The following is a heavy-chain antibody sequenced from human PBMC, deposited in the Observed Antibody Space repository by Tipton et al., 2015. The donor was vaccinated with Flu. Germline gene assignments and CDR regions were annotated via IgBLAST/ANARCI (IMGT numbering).Heavy chain of an antibody. V-gene: IGHV1-2*02. CDR3: ARDGGVRSHWYFDL. CDR1: GYTFTGYY. D-gene: IGHD3-16*01. CDR2: INPNSGGT. Sequence: QSGPEVKKPGASVKVSCKASGYTFTGYYMHWVRQAPGQGLEWMGWINPNSGGTNYAQKFQGRVTMTRDTSISTVYMELYRLRSDDTAVYYCARDGGVRSHWYFDLWGRGTLVTVSS. J-gene: IGHJ2*01.